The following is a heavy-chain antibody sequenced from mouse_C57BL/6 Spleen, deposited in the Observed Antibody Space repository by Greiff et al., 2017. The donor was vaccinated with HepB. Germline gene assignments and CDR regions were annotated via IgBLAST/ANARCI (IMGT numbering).Heavy chain of an antibody. CDR3: ARRPPNYYGSSYDY. CDR2: ISSGGSYT. V-gene: IGHV5-6*01. J-gene: IGHJ2*01. D-gene: IGHD1-1*01. Sequence: EVHLVESGGDLVKPGGSLKLSCAASGFTFSSYGMSWVRQTPDKRLEWVATISSGGSYTYYPDSVKGRFTISRDNAKNTLYLQMSSLKSEDTAMYYCARRPPNYYGSSYDYWGQGTTLTVSS. CDR1: GFTFSSYG.